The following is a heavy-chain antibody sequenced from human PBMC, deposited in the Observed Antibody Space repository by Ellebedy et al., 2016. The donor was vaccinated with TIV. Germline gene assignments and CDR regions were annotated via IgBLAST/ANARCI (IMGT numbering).Heavy chain of an antibody. CDR2: ISSSGATI. CDR1: GFTFTSYE. CDR3: ASGDYYDSGSQIIPHEH. Sequence: PGGSLRLSCAASGFTFTSYEMNWVCQAPGKGLEWVSYISSSGATIYHADSVKGRFTISRDNTKNSLYLQMNSLRAEDTAVYYCASGDYYDSGSQIIPHEHWGQGILVTVSS. D-gene: IGHD3-10*01. V-gene: IGHV3-48*03. J-gene: IGHJ4*02.